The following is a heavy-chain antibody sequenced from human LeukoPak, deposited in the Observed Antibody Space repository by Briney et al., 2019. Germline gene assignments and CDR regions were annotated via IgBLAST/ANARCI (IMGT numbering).Heavy chain of an antibody. J-gene: IGHJ6*03. CDR1: GGTFSSYA. Sequence: ASVKVSCKASGGTFSSYAISWVRQAPGQGLEWMGGIIPIFGTANYAQKFQGRVTITTDESTSTAYMELSSLRSEDTAVYYCASPAGGGSYGYRGYYYYMDVWGKGTTVTVSS. CDR2: IIPIFGTA. V-gene: IGHV1-69*05. CDR3: ASPAGGGSYGYRGYYYYMDV. D-gene: IGHD5-18*01.